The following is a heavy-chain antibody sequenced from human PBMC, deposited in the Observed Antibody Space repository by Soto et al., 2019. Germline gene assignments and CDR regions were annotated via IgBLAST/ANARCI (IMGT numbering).Heavy chain of an antibody. CDR3: AKDWTATARFDY. Sequence: PGGSLRLSCAASGFTFSSYSMNWVRQAPGKGLEWVSSISSSSSYIYYADSVKGRFTISRDNAKNSLYLQMNSLRAEDTAVYYSAKDWTATARFDYWGQGTLVTVSS. D-gene: IGHD5-12*01. CDR1: GFTFSSYS. J-gene: IGHJ4*02. CDR2: ISSSSSYI. V-gene: IGHV3-21*01.